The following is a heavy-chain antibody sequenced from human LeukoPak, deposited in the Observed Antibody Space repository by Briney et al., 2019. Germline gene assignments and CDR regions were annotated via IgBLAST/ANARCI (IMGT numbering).Heavy chain of an antibody. CDR2: IYYTGRT. J-gene: IGHJ4*02. CDR3: ASAPLGNSFGYMAY. V-gene: IGHV4-31*03. Sequence: SQTLSLTCTVSGGSISSGGYYWNWIRQHPTEGLEWIGHIYYTGRTTYNPSVKSRVTISADTSKNQFSLKLNSVTAADTAVYFCASAPLGNSFGYMAYWGQGALVTVSS. CDR1: GGSISSGGYY. D-gene: IGHD5-18*01.